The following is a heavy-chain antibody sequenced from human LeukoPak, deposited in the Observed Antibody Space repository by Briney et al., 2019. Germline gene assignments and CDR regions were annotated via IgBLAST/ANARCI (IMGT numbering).Heavy chain of an antibody. D-gene: IGHD3-22*01. J-gene: IGHJ4*02. V-gene: IGHV2-5*02. CDR2: IYWDGDK. Sequence: SGPTLVNPTQTLTLTCTFSGFSLSTSGVGVGWIRQPPGKALEWLALIYWDGDKRYSPSLESRLTIIKDTSKNQVVLAMTRLDPVDTATYYCAHLWYYDTSGYYDYWGQGILVTVSA. CDR1: GFSLSTSGVG. CDR3: AHLWYYDTSGYYDY.